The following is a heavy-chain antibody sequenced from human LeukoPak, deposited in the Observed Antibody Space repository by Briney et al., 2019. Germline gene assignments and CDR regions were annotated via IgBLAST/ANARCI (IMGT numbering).Heavy chain of an antibody. J-gene: IGHJ4*02. CDR2: ISGSGGST. D-gene: IGHD6-19*01. Sequence: GGSLRLSCAASGFTFSGSTMHWVRQASGKGLEWVSAISGSGGSTYYADSVKGRFTISRDNSKNTLYLQMNSLRAEDTAVYYCAKTAVAGIADVFDYWGQGTLVTVSS. CDR1: GFTFSGST. V-gene: IGHV3-23*01. CDR3: AKTAVAGIADVFDY.